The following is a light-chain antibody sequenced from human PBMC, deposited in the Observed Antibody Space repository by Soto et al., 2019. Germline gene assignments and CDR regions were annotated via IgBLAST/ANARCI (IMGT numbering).Light chain of an antibody. Sequence: QSALTQPASVSGSPGQSITISCTGTSSDVGGYNSVSWYQQHPGKAPKLMIYDVNNRPSGVSNRFSGSKSGNTASLTISGLQPEDEADYYCSSYTSSSTLDVVFGGGTKLTVL. CDR2: DVN. CDR3: SSYTSSSTLDVV. V-gene: IGLV2-14*01. J-gene: IGLJ2*01. CDR1: SSDVGGYNS.